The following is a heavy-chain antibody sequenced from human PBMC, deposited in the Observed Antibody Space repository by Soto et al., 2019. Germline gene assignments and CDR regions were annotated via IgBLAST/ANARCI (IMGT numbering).Heavy chain of an antibody. D-gene: IGHD2-2*01. J-gene: IGHJ4*02. V-gene: IGHV2-5*02. Sequence: QITLNESGPTLVKPTQTLTLTCTFSGFSLSTRDVGVGWIRQPPGEALEWLGVVYWDDSKTYSPSLESRLTFPKDPSKKQVVLRMTKMDPVDTATSSGAHCRGGVASFWGQGALFTFSS. CDR2: VYWDDSK. CDR1: GFSLSTRDVG. CDR3: AHCRGGVASF.